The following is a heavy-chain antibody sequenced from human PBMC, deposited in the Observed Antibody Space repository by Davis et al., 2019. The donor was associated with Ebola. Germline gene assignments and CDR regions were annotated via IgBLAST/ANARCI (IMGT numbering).Heavy chain of an antibody. Sequence: SETLSLTCTVSAGSITSYYWSWIRQPPGKGLEWIGYIYYSGSTNYNPSLNSRVTMSVDTSKNQFSLKLTSVTAADTTVYYCARGPTRYYFDYWGQGTLVTVSS. J-gene: IGHJ4*02. CDR1: AGSITSYY. D-gene: IGHD4-11*01. V-gene: IGHV4-59*01. CDR3: ARGPTRYYFDY. CDR2: IYYSGST.